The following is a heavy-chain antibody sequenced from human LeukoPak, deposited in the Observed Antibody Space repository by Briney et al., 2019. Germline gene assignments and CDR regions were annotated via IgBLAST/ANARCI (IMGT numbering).Heavy chain of an antibody. Sequence: ASVKVSCKASGYSFTAFYIHWVRQAPGQGLEWMGWIHPRSGDTRYAQKFQGRVTMARDTSISTVYMDLSSLGSDDTAVYYCARETSDSWGQGTLVTVSS. V-gene: IGHV1-2*02. CDR2: IHPRSGDT. J-gene: IGHJ5*01. CDR3: ARETSDS. CDR1: GYSFTAFY. D-gene: IGHD1-1*01.